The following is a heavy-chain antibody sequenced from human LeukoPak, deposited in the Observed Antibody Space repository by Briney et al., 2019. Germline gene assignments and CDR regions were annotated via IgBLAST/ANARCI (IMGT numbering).Heavy chain of an antibody. CDR3: ARDLNYYDSSGYYSPGMDV. Sequence: GASVKVSCKASGFTFTSSAVQWVRQARGQRLEWIGWIVVGSGNTNYAQKLQGRVTMTTDTSTCTAYMELRSLRSDDTAVYYCARDLNYYDSSGYYSPGMDVWGQGTTVTVSS. J-gene: IGHJ6*02. CDR1: GFTFTSSA. V-gene: IGHV1-58*01. D-gene: IGHD3-22*01. CDR2: IVVGSGNT.